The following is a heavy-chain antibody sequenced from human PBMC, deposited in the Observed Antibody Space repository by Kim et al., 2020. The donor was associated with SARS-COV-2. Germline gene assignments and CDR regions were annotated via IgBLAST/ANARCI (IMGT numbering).Heavy chain of an antibody. V-gene: IGHV3-33*01. CDR3: ARDWGYGGNSALDY. CDR1: GFTFSSYG. D-gene: IGHD4-17*01. Sequence: GGSLRLSCAASGFTFSSYGMHWVRQAPGKGLEWVAAIWYDGSNKYYADSVKGRFTISRDNSKNTLYLQMNSLRAEDTAVYYCARDWGYGGNSALDYWGQGTLVTVSS. CDR2: IWYDGSNK. J-gene: IGHJ4*02.